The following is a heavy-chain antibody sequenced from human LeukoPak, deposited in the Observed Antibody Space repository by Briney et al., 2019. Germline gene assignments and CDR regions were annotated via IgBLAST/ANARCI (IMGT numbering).Heavy chain of an antibody. Sequence: SVKVSCKASGGTFSRYAISWVRQAPGQGLEWMGGIIHIFGTASYAQKFQGRVTLTADKSTSTAYMELSSLRSEDTAVYYCASGKVRVVPAATGAPFDYWGQGTLVTVSS. CDR1: GGTFSRYA. J-gene: IGHJ4*02. V-gene: IGHV1-69*06. CDR2: IIHIFGTA. CDR3: ASGKVRVVPAATGAPFDY. D-gene: IGHD2-2*01.